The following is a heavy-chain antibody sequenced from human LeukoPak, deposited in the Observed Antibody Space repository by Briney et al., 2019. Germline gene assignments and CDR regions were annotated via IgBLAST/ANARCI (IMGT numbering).Heavy chain of an antibody. D-gene: IGHD5-24*01. CDR1: GYRFTSYW. V-gene: IGHV5-51*01. Sequence: GESLKISCKGSGYRFTSYWIGWVRQMPGKGLEWMGIIYPVDSDTRYSPSFQGQVTISADKSITTAYLQWSSLKASDTAMYYCTRYLSSGVEMATIIAYWGQGTLVTVSS. J-gene: IGHJ4*02. CDR3: TRYLSSGVEMATIIAY. CDR2: IYPVDSDT.